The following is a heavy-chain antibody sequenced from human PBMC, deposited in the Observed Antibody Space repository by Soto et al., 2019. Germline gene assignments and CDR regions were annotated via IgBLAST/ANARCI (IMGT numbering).Heavy chain of an antibody. CDR2: IKYSGTT. Sequence: SETLSLTCTVSGGSISSSRCHWGWIRQPPGKGLEWIASIKYSGTTFYNPSLKSRVTLSVDTSKNQFALKLRSVTAADTAVYYCARDSRVFDSWGQGILVTVSS. J-gene: IGHJ4*02. CDR1: GGSISSSRCH. CDR3: ARDSRVFDS. V-gene: IGHV4-39*06.